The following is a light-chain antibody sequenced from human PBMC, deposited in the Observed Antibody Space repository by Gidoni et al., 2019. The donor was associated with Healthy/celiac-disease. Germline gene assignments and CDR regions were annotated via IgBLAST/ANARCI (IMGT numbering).Light chain of an antibody. Sequence: IVTTQSQATRFVSPGERATLSCRASQRVSSNLAWYQQKPGQAPRLLIYGASTRATGIPARFSGSGSGTEFTLTISSLQSEDFAVYYCQQYNNWRALTFGGGTKVEIK. CDR2: GAS. J-gene: IGKJ4*01. CDR3: QQYNNWRALT. CDR1: QRVSSN. V-gene: IGKV3-15*01.